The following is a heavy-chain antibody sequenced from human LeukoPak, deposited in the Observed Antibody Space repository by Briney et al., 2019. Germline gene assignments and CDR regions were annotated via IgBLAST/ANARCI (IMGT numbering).Heavy chain of an antibody. CDR2: IIPIFGTA. CDR1: GGTFSSYA. Sequence: GASVKVSCKASGGTFSSYAISWVRQAPGQGIEWMGGIIPIFGTANYAQKFQGRVTITTDESTSTAYMELSSLRSEDTAVYYCARLDYDFWSGYSAFDIWGQGTMVTVSS. D-gene: IGHD3-3*01. CDR3: ARLDYDFWSGYSAFDI. V-gene: IGHV1-69*05. J-gene: IGHJ3*02.